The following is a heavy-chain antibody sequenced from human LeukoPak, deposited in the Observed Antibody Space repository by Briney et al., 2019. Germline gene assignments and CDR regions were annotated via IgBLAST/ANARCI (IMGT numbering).Heavy chain of an antibody. V-gene: IGHV3-74*01. CDR3: ARHPYDILTVPSFDY. J-gene: IGHJ4*02. Sequence: GGSLIPSCPPSAFTSSSDWMHWVSQAPGKGLVWVSRINRDGRSTTYADSVKGRFAISRDNAKNTLYLQMNSLRGEDTAVYYCARHPYDILTVPSFDYCGQGTLVTVSS. CDR1: AFTSSSDW. CDR2: INRDGRST. D-gene: IGHD3-9*01.